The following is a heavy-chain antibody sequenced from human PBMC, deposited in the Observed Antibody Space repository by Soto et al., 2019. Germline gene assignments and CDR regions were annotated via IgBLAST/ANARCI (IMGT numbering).Heavy chain of an antibody. CDR2: ISYDGSNK. V-gene: IGHV3-30*18. J-gene: IGHJ6*02. D-gene: IGHD6-13*01. Sequence: GGSLRLSCAASGFTFSSYGTHWVRQAPGKGLEWVAVISYDGSNKYYADSVKGRFTISRDNSKNTLYLQMNSLRAEDTAVYYCAKDEVAAAGTPYYGMDVWGQGTTVTVSS. CDR3: AKDEVAAAGTPYYGMDV. CDR1: GFTFSSYG.